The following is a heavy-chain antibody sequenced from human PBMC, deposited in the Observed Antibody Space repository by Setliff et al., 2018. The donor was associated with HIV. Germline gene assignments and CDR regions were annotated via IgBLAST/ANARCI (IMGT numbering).Heavy chain of an antibody. CDR3: ARLGSGWSDSYYYAMDV. J-gene: IGHJ6*02. CDR1: GYTFTTYG. CDR2: ISPYIGHT. V-gene: IGHV1-18*01. Sequence: ASVKVSCKASGYTFTTYGISWVRQAPGHGLEWMGWISPYIGHTNYAQNFQDRVTMTIGTSTSRAYMELRSLRSDDTAVYFCARLGSGWSDSYYYAMDVWGQGTTVTVS. D-gene: IGHD6-19*01.